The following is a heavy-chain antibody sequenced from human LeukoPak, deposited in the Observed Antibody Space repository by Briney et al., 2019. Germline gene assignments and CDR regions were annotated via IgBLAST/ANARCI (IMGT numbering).Heavy chain of an antibody. CDR2: IIPILGIA. Sequence: SVKVSCKASGGAFSSYAISWVRQAPGQGLEWMGRIIPILGIANYAQKFQGRVTITADKSTSTAYMELSSLRSEDTAVYYCARENPRKYYFDYWGQGTLVTVSS. CDR3: ARENPRKYYFDY. CDR1: GGAFSSYA. V-gene: IGHV1-69*04. J-gene: IGHJ4*02.